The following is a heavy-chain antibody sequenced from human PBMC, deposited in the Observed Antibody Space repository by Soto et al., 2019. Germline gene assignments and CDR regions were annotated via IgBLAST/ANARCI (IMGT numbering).Heavy chain of an antibody. CDR3: ARVRVYDFLSGYPDY. J-gene: IGHJ4*02. CDR2: LYHNGGT. D-gene: IGHD3-3*01. V-gene: IGHV4-61*01. Sequence: SETLSLTCTVSGGSFKSGSYSWSWIRQPPGKGLEWIGCLYHNGGTNYSPSLKSRVTISRDMSENQFSLKLTSVTAADTAVYYCARVRVYDFLSGYPDYWGQGTLVTVSS. CDR1: GGSFKSGSYS.